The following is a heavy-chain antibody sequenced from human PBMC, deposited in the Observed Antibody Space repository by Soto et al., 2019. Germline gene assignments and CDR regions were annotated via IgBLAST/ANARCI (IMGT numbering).Heavy chain of an antibody. CDR1: GFTFSAHY. V-gene: IGHV3-72*01. CDR2: IKNKANSYTT. D-gene: IGHD1-26*01. J-gene: IGHJ4*02. Sequence: EVQLVESGGGLVQPGGSLRLSCAASGFTFSAHYMDWVRQAPGKGLEWVGRIKNKANSYTTEYAASVEGRITTSREDSQNSLYLQMNSLKTEDTAVYCCARVSLVGPSGGRYFDYWGQGSQVAVSS. CDR3: ARVSLVGPSGGRYFDY.